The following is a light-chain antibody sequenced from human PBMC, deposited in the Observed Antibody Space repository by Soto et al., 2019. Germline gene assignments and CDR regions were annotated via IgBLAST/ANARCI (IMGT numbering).Light chain of an antibody. V-gene: IGKV3-20*01. J-gene: IGKJ2*01. CDR1: QSVSSSY. CDR3: QQYDTSIWAYT. Sequence: EVVFTQFPVTLSLSPGERATLSCRASQSVSSSYLAWYQQKPGQAPRLLIYGASSRATGIPDRFSGSGSGTDFTLTISRLEPEDFAVYYCQQYDTSIWAYTFGQGTKVDIK. CDR2: GAS.